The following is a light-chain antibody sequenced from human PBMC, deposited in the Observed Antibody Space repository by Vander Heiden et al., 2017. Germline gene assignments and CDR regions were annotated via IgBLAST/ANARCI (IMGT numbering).Light chain of an antibody. J-gene: IGLJ3*02. V-gene: IGLV1-47*02. Sequence: QSVLTPPPSASATPGQRVTISCSETCSNIGSHSVYWYQQLPRTAPKVLIYDNNQRPSGVPDRFSGSKSGTSASLAISGLRSEDEADYYCAVWDDSLSGWVFGGGTKLTVL. CDR1: CSNIGSHS. CDR3: AVWDDSLSGWV. CDR2: DNN.